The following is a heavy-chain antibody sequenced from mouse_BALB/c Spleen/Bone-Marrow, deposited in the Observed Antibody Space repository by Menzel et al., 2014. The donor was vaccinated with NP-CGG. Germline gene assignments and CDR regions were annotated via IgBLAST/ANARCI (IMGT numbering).Heavy chain of an antibody. CDR1: GFAFRTYW. V-gene: IGHV4-1*02. D-gene: IGHD2-1*01. J-gene: IGHJ3*01. CDR2: INPDSKTK. CDR3: ARMVYFGWLAY. Sequence: EVQLDESGGGLVQPGGLLKLSCAASGFAFRTYWMSWVRQAPGKGLEWIGDINPDSKTKNYTQYLKDKFIISRDNAKNTLYLQRSKVRSEDTALYYCARMVYFGWLAYWGQGTLVTASA.